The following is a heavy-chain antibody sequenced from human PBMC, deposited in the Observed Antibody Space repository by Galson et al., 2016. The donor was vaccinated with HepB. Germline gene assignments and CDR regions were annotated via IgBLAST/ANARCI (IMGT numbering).Heavy chain of an antibody. J-gene: IGHJ4*02. V-gene: IGHV1-18*01. CDR2: ISAYDGNT. D-gene: IGHD2-21*02. CDR3: ARDKGAYCGGDCFSSD. Sequence: SVKVSCKASGYTFTSYGFNWVRQAPGQGLEWMGWISAYDGNTNYRQKLQGRVTLTTDTSTSTAYMELRSLRSDDTAVYYCARDKGAYCGGDCFSSDWGQGTLVIVSS. CDR1: GYTFTSYG.